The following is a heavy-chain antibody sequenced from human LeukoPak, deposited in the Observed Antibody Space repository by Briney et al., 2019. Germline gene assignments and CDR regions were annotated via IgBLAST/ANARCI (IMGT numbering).Heavy chain of an antibody. CDR2: ISYDGSNK. V-gene: IGHV3-30*03. Sequence: GGSLRLSCAASGFTFSSYGMHWVRQAPGKGLEWVAVISYDGSNKYYADSVKGRFTISRDNAKNSLYLQMNSLRAEDTAVYYCASSDLVWDYWGQGTLVTVSS. J-gene: IGHJ4*02. CDR3: ASSDLVWDY. D-gene: IGHD3-16*01. CDR1: GFTFSSYG.